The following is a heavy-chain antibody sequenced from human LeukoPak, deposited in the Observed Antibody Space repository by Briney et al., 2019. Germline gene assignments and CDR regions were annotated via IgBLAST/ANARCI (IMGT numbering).Heavy chain of an antibody. J-gene: IGHJ6*03. CDR1: GGTFSSYA. CDR3: AADSAGADWNYRLDYYYYYMDV. CDR2: IIPIFGTA. Sequence: GASVKVSCKASGGTFSSYAISWVRQAPGQGLEWMGGIIPIFGTANYAQKLQGRVTITADKSTSTAYMELSRLRSEDTAVCYCAADSAGADWNYRLDYYYYYMDVWGKGTTVTVSS. V-gene: IGHV1-69*06. D-gene: IGHD1-7*01.